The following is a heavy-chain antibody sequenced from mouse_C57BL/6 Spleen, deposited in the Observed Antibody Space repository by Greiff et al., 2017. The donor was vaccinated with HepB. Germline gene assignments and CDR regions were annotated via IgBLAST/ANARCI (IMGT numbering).Heavy chain of an antibody. J-gene: IGHJ3*01. CDR3: ARRAGTGRAWFAY. CDR2: ISSGSSTI. V-gene: IGHV5-17*01. Sequence: EVMLVESGGGLVKPGGSLKLSCAASGFTFSDYGMHWVRQAPEKGLEWVAYISSGSSTIYYADTVKGRFTISRDNAKNTLFLQMTSRRSEDTAMYYCARRAGTGRAWFAYWGQGTLVTVSA. CDR1: GFTFSDYG. D-gene: IGHD3-3*01.